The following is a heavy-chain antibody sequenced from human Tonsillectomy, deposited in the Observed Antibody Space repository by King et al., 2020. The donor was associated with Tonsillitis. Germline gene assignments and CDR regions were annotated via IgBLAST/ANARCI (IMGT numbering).Heavy chain of an antibody. CDR1: GFTFGDFA. CDR2: ITWNSGSI. CDR3: AKDRGLRYFDSLDY. J-gene: IGHJ4*02. V-gene: IGHV3-9*01. Sequence: DVQLVQSGGGLVQPGRSLRLSCAASGFTFGDFAMHWLRQAPGKGLEWVSGITWNSGSIVYADSVKGRFTISRDNVKNSLYLQMNSLRAEDTALYYCAKDRGLRYFDSLDYWGQGTLVTVSS. D-gene: IGHD3-9*01.